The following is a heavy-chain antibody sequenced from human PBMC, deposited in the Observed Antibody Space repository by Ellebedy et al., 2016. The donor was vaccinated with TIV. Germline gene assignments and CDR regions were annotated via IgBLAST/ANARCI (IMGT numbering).Heavy chain of an antibody. V-gene: IGHV3-7*01. D-gene: IGHD4-17*01. Sequence: GESLKISCVASGFSFRSYWMSWVRQAPGKGLEWVANIYQDGSNQYYVDSVKGRFTISRDNADNSLFLQMNSLRADDTAVYYCARRGSYGDYAVQINSWFDTWGRGTLVAVSS. CDR3: ARRGSYGDYAVQINSWFDT. CDR1: GFSFRSYW. CDR2: IYQDGSNQ. J-gene: IGHJ5*02.